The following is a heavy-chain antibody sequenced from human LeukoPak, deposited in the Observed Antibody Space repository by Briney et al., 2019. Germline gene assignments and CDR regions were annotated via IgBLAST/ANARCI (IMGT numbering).Heavy chain of an antibody. CDR3: ARPSYSSGWSPTDWFDP. Sequence: PGGSLRLSCAASGFTFSSYSMNWVRQAPGKGLEWVSSISSSSSYIYYADSVKGRFTISRDNAKNSLYLQVNSLRAEDTAVYYRARPSYSSGWSPTDWFDPWGQGTLVTVSS. D-gene: IGHD6-19*01. CDR1: GFTFSSYS. J-gene: IGHJ5*02. V-gene: IGHV3-21*01. CDR2: ISSSSSYI.